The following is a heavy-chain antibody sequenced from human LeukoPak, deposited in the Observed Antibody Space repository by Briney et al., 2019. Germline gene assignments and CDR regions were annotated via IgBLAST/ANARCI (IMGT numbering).Heavy chain of an antibody. CDR2: ISWNSGSI. D-gene: IGHD6-6*01. V-gene: IGHV3-9*01. CDR3: AKGLSSSRRDYFDY. CDR1: GFTFDDYA. Sequence: GRSLRLSCAASGFTFDDYAMHWVRQAPGKGLEWVSGISWNSGSIGYADSVKGRFTISRDNAKNSLYLQMNSLRAEDTALYYCAKGLSSSRRDYFDYWGQGTLVTVSS. J-gene: IGHJ4*02.